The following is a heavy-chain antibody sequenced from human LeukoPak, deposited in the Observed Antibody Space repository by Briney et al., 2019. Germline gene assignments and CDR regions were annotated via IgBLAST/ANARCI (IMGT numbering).Heavy chain of an antibody. J-gene: IGHJ3*02. CDR1: GFTFTSSA. Sequence: GGSLRLSCAASGFTFTSSAMSWVRQAPGKGLEWVSGISGGGGGTFYAESVKGRFTISRDNSRSTLYLQMNTLRAEDTALYYCEKVAAIIPPDAFDIWVQGTMVTVSS. CDR3: EKVAAIIPPDAFDI. D-gene: IGHD2-2*02. V-gene: IGHV3-23*01. CDR2: ISGGGGGT.